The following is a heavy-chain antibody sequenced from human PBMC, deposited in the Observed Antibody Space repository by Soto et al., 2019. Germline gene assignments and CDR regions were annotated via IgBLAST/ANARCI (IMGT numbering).Heavy chain of an antibody. V-gene: IGHV1-69*01. CDR1: GGTFSSYA. CDR3: AREYYYDSSCYPLNWFDP. J-gene: IGHJ5*02. CDR2: IIPIFGTA. D-gene: IGHD3-22*01. Sequence: QVQLVQSGAEVKKPGSSVKVSCKASGGTFSSYAISWVRQAPGQGLEWMGGIIPIFGTANYAQKFQGRVTITADESTSTAYMELSSLRSEDTAVYYCAREYYYDSSCYPLNWFDPWGQGTLVTVSS.